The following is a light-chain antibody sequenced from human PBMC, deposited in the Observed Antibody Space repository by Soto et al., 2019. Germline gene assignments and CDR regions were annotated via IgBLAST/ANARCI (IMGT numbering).Light chain of an antibody. Sequence: DIVMTQSPDSLAVSLGERATINCKSSQSVLYSSNNKNYLAWYQQKPGQPPKLLIYWASTRESGVPDRFSGSGSGTDFTLTISSLQAEDVAVYYCQQYYITPPTFGGGTKVDI. CDR1: QSVLYSSNNKNY. CDR2: WAS. J-gene: IGKJ4*01. V-gene: IGKV4-1*01. CDR3: QQYYITPPT.